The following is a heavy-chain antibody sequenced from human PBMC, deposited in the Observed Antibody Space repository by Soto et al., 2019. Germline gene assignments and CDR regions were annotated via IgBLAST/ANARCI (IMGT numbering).Heavy chain of an antibody. Sequence: EVQLVESGGGLIQPGGSLRLSCAASGFTVSSNYMSWVRQAPGKGLEWVSVIYSGGSTYYADSVKGRFTISRDNSKNTLYLQMNSLRDEDTAVYYCAREDYYDSSGYYGYWVQGTLVTVSS. CDR2: IYSGGST. D-gene: IGHD3-22*01. CDR1: GFTVSSNY. V-gene: IGHV3-53*01. J-gene: IGHJ4*02. CDR3: AREDYYDSSGYYGY.